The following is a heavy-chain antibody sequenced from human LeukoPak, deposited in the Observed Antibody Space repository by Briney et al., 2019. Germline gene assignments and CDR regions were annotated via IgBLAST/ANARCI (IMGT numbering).Heavy chain of an antibody. Sequence: QPGGSLRLSCAASGFTFDDYAMHWVRQAPGKGLEWVSTISWNSGSIGYADSVKGRFTISRDNAKNTLYLQMNSLRAEDTAVYYCAKDRTTSDYWGQGTLVTVSS. J-gene: IGHJ4*02. D-gene: IGHD4-17*01. CDR1: GFTFDDYA. CDR3: AKDRTTSDY. V-gene: IGHV3-9*01. CDR2: ISWNSGSI.